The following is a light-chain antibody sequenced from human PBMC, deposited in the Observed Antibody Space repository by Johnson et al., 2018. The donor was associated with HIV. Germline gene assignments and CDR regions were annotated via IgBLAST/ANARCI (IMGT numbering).Light chain of an antibody. CDR3: GTWDSGLSAGHV. CDR2: DNN. Sequence: SVLTQPPSVSAAPGQKVTISCSGSSSNIGNNYVSWYQQLPGTAPKLLIYDNNKRPSGIPDRISGSKSGTSATLGITGLQTGDEADYYCGTWDSGLSAGHVFGTGTKVTVL. J-gene: IGLJ1*01. CDR1: SSNIGNNY. V-gene: IGLV1-51*01.